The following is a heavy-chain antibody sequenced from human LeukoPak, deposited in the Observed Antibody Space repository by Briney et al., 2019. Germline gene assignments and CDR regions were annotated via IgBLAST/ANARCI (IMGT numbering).Heavy chain of an antibody. V-gene: IGHV5-51*01. J-gene: IGHJ5*02. CDR1: GYSFTSYW. CDR2: IYPGDSDT. D-gene: IGHD2-15*01. Sequence: GESLKISCKGSGYSFTSYWIGWVRQMPGKGLEWMGIIYPGDSDTRYSPSFQGQVTISADKSISTAYLQWSSLKASDTAMYYCARVEGYCSGGSCYSRWFDPWGQGTLVTVSS. CDR3: ARVEGYCSGGSCYSRWFDP.